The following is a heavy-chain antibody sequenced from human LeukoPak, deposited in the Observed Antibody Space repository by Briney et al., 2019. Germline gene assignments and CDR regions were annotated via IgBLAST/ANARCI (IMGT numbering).Heavy chain of an antibody. CDR2: ISGSGGST. CDR3: AKAIILRGAWFDP. J-gene: IGHJ5*02. CDR1: GFTFGSYA. Sequence: RGPLRLSCAASGFTFGSYAMSWVRQAPGKGLEWVSAISGSGGSTYYADSVKGRFTISRDNSKNTLYLQMNSLRAEDTAVYYCAKAIILRGAWFDPWGQGTLVTVSS. D-gene: IGHD3-3*01. V-gene: IGHV3-23*01.